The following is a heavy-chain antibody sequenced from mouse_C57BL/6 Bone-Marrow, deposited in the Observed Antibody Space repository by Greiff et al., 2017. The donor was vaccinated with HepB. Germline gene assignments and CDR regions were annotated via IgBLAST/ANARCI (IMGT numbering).Heavy chain of an antibody. V-gene: IGHV10-1*01. CDR1: GFSFNTYA. CDR2: IRSKSNNYAT. Sequence: EVQLVESGGGLVQPKGSLKLSCAASGFSFNTYAMNWVRQAPGKGLEWVARIRSKSNNYATYYADSVKDRFTISRDDSESMLYLQMNNLKTEDTAMYYCTGGYSNYDYAMDYWGQGTSVTVSS. J-gene: IGHJ4*01. D-gene: IGHD2-5*01. CDR3: TGGYSNYDYAMDY.